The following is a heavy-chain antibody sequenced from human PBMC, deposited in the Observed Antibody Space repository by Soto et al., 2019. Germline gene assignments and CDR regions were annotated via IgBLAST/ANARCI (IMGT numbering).Heavy chain of an antibody. V-gene: IGHV4-59*01. D-gene: IGHD5-18*01. J-gene: IGHJ6*02. CDR2: ISYSGST. Sequence: QVQLQESGPGLVKPSETMSLTCTISGDSINNYFWNWIRQTPGKGLEWFGYISYSGSTSYNPSLQSRVTISSDTAKNHFSLKLSSVTAADTAVYYCARARQRDTGRGLDVWGQGTTVTVSS. CDR1: GDSINNYF. CDR3: ARARQRDTGRGLDV.